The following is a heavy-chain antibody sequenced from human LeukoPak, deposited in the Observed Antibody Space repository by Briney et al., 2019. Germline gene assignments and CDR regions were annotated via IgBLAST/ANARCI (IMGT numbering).Heavy chain of an antibody. CDR1: GFTFSSYD. V-gene: IGHV3-13*01. D-gene: IGHD6-19*01. CDR3: ARRCRSYSSGWYYDY. CDR2: IGTAGDT. Sequence: PGGSLRLSCAASGFTFSSYDMLWVRQATGKGLEWVSAIGTAGDTYYPGSVKGRFTISRENAKNSLYLQMNSLRAGDTAVYYCARRCRSYSSGWYYDYWGQGTLVTVSS. J-gene: IGHJ4*02.